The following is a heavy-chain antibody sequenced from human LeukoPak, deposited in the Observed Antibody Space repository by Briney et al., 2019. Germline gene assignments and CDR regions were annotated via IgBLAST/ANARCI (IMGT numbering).Heavy chain of an antibody. D-gene: IGHD6-13*01. CDR2: ISSSSSYI. V-gene: IGHV3-21*01. J-gene: IGHJ6*02. CDR1: GFTFSSYS. Sequence: GGSLRLSCAASGFTFSSYSMNWVRQAPGKGLEWVSSISSSSSYIYYADSVKGRFTISRDNAKNSLYLQMNSLRAEDTAVYYCARDHCLTAAGPCYYYYGMDVWGQGTTVTVSS. CDR3: ARDHCLTAAGPCYYYYGMDV.